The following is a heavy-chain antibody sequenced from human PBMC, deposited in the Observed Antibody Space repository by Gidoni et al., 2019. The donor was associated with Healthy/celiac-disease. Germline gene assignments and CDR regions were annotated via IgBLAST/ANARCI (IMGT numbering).Heavy chain of an antibody. J-gene: IGHJ5*02. D-gene: IGHD3-10*01. CDR1: GCSISSSSYY. Sequence: QLQLQESGPGLVKPSETLSLTCTVSGCSISSSSYYWGWIRPPPGKGLEWIGSIYYSGSTYYNPSLKSRVTISVDTSKNQFSLKLSSVTAADTAVYYCARPSHMVRGVSGWFDPWGQGTLVTVSS. CDR3: ARPSHMVRGVSGWFDP. CDR2: IYYSGST. V-gene: IGHV4-39*01.